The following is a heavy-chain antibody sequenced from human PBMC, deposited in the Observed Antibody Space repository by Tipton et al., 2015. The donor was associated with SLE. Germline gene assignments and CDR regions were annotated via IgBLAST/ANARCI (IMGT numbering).Heavy chain of an antibody. CDR3: VRQFRSSGYSLYYFDY. D-gene: IGHD3-22*01. V-gene: IGHV4-4*07. CDR1: GGSISGYY. CDR2: VYSSGST. J-gene: IGHJ4*02. Sequence: TLSLTCTVSGGSISGYYWSWIRQPAGKGLEWIGRVYSSGSTIYNPSIKSRITLSLDTSKNQFSLKLNSVTAADTALYYCVRQFRSSGYSLYYFDYWGQGSLVTVSS.